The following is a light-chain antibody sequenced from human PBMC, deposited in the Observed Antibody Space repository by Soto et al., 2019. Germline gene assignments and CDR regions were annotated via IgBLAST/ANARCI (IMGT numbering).Light chain of an antibody. CDR2: GNS. CDR3: QSDNSSLSGYV. Sequence: QSVLAQPPSVSGAPGQRVTISCTGSSSNIGAGYDVHWYQQLPGTAPKLLIYGNSNRPSGVPDRFSGSKSGTSASLAITGLQAEYEADDTGQSDNSSLSGYVVGTGTKVTVL. J-gene: IGLJ1*01. CDR1: SSNIGAGYD. V-gene: IGLV1-40*01.